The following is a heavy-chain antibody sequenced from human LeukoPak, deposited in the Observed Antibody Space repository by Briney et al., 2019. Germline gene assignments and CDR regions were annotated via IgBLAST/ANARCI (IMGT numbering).Heavy chain of an antibody. D-gene: IGHD1-26*01. J-gene: IGHJ4*02. CDR1: GFTFSSYS. CDR3: ARTVGATPGGY. Sequence: GGSLRLSSAASGFTFSSYSMNWVRQAPGKGLEWVSSISSSSSYIYYADSVKGRFTISRDNAKNSLYLQMNSLRAEDTAVYYCARTVGATPGGYWGQGTLVTVSS. CDR2: ISSSSSYI. V-gene: IGHV3-21*01.